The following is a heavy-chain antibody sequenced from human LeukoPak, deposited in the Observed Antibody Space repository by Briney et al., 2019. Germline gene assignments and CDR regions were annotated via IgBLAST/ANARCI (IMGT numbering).Heavy chain of an antibody. CDR3: TRTVDTAMRMYYFDY. Sequence: SHTLSLTCTLSGGSISSGGYYWSWIRQHPGKGLDRFGYIYYSGSTYYNPSLKSRVTISVDTSKNQCSLKLSSVTAADTAVYYCTRTVDTAMRMYYFDYWGQGTLVTVSS. J-gene: IGHJ4*02. D-gene: IGHD5-18*01. CDR1: GGSISSGGYY. CDR2: IYYSGST. V-gene: IGHV4-31*03.